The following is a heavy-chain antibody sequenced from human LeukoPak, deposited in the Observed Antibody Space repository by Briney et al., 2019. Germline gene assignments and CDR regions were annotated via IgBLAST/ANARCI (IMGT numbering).Heavy chain of an antibody. CDR1: GFTLSSYA. D-gene: IGHD6-13*01. Sequence: GGSLRLSCAASGFTLSSYAMSWVRQAPGKGLEWVSAISGSGASTYYAASVKGRFTISRDTSKNTLYLQTNSLRAEDTAVYYCAKLPEAQYSSSWFDHWGQGTLVTVSS. CDR3: AKLPEAQYSSSWFDH. V-gene: IGHV3-23*01. CDR2: ISGSGAST. J-gene: IGHJ5*02.